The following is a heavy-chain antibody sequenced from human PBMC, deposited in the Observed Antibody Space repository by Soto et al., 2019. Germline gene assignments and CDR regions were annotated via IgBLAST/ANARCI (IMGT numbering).Heavy chain of an antibody. J-gene: IGHJ4*02. Sequence: EVLLVESGGGLVQPGGSLRLSCAPSGLSVSSNYMSWVRQAPGKGLEWVSVIYSGSTTHYADSVKGRFTISRDRSRNTLYLQMNSLRVEDTAVYYCARGYWVEGYGAGTYFDYWGQGTLVTVSS. CDR3: ARGYWVEGYGAGTYFDY. V-gene: IGHV3-66*01. CDR1: GLSVSSNY. D-gene: IGHD3-16*01. CDR2: IYSGSTT.